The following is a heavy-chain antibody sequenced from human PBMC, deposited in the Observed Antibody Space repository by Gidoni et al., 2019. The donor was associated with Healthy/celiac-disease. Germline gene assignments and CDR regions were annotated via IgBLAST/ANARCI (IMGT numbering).Heavy chain of an antibody. D-gene: IGHD3-10*01. J-gene: IGHJ4*02. CDR1: GFTFSSDW. CDR2: RKQDGSEK. V-gene: IGHV3-7*01. Sequence: EVQLVESGGGLVQPGGSLRRSCSASGFTFSSDWMCWVRQAPGKGLEWGAKRKQDGSEKYYVDSVKGRFTISRDNAKNSLYLQMNSLRAEDTAVYYCASSDFGELLSYYFDYWGQGTLVTVSS. CDR3: ASSDFGELLSYYFDY.